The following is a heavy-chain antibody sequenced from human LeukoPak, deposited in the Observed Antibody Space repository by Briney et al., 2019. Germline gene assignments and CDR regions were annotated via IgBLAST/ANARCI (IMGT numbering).Heavy chain of an antibody. J-gene: IGHJ6*03. CDR1: GDSISSPIW. D-gene: IGHD2-8*01. Sequence: KPSGTLSLTCAISGDSISSPIWWDWVRQTPEKGLEWIGEIFHSGSTNYNPSLKSRVTISVDKSKNQLSLRLSSVTAADTAVYYCAQNGYYCIDVWGKGTTVTVSS. V-gene: IGHV4-4*02. CDR2: IFHSGST. CDR3: AQNGYYCIDV.